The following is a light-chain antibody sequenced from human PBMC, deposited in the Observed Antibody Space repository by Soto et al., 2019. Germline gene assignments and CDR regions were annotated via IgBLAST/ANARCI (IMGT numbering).Light chain of an antibody. CDR1: QNVHTW. CDR3: QQYNSYWT. J-gene: IGKJ1*01. V-gene: IGKV1-5*03. Sequence: IQLTQSPSTLSASVGDRVTITCRASQNVHTWLAWFQQKPGKAPKLLIYKATTLETAVPSRFSGGGSGTEFTLTISSLQPDDFATYYCQQYNSYWTFGQGTKVDIK. CDR2: KAT.